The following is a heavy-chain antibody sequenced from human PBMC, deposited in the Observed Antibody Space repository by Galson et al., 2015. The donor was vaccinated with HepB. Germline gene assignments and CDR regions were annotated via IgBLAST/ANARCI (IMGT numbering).Heavy chain of an antibody. V-gene: IGHV1-8*01. CDR1: GYTFTSYD. Sequence: SVKVSCKASGYTFTSYDINWVRQATGQGLEWMGWMNPNSGNTGYAQKFQGRVTMTRNTSISTAYMELSSLRSEDTAVYYCARGHGYSYGYPYYYYGMDVWGQGTLVTVSS. J-gene: IGHJ6*01. D-gene: IGHD5-18*01. CDR2: MNPNSGNT. CDR3: ARGHGYSYGYPYYYYGMDV.